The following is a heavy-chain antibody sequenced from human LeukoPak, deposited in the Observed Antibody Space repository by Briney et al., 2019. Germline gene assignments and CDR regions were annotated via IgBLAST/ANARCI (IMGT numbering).Heavy chain of an antibody. CDR2: IIPIFGTA. CDR1: GYTFTSYG. CDR3: ARALVSYSSGWDLQH. J-gene: IGHJ1*01. Sequence: ASVKVSCKASGYTFTSYGISWVRQAPGQGLEWMGGIIPIFGTANYAQKFQGRVTITTDESTSTAYMELSSLRSEDTAVYYCARALVSYSSGWDLQHWGQGTLVTVSS. V-gene: IGHV1-69*05. D-gene: IGHD6-19*01.